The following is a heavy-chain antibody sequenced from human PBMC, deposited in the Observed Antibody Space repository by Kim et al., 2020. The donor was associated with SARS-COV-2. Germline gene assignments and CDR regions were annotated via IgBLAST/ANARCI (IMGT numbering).Heavy chain of an antibody. J-gene: IGHJ4*02. CDR1: GGSFSGYY. CDR2: INHSGST. Sequence: SETLSLTCAVYGGSFSGYYWSWIRQPPGKGLEWIGEINHSGSTNYNPSLKSRVNISVDTSKNQFSLKLSTVTAADTAVYYCARGTRQGLKAAGYFDYWGQGTLVTVSS. V-gene: IGHV4-34*01. D-gene: IGHD6-13*01. CDR3: ARGTRQGLKAAGYFDY.